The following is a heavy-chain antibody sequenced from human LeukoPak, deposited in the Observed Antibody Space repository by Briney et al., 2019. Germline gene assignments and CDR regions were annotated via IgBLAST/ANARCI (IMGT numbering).Heavy chain of an antibody. CDR2: IRSKAYRGTT. CDR3: SRGPIQLWVHNGVDV. D-gene: IGHD5-18*01. J-gene: IGHJ6*02. V-gene: IGHV3-49*04. Sequence: QPGWSLRLSCTTSGFNFGDHAMTWVRQAPGKGLEWVGFIRSKAYRGTTEYAASVKGGFTISRDDSKSVVCLQMNSLKSEDTAVYYCSRGPIQLWVHNGVDVWGQGTTVTVSS. CDR1: GFNFGDHA.